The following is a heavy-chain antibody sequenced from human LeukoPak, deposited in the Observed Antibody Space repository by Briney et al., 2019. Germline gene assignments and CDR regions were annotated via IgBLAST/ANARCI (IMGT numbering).Heavy chain of an antibody. CDR2: IYSSGSS. J-gene: IGHJ4*02. Sequence: SETLSLTCTVSGGSISSCHWSWIRQPPGKGLESIGYIYSSGSSHYNPSLKSRVTISVDTSKNQFSLKLSSVIAADTAVYYCARVRRGDILTGYYYFDYWGQGTLVTVSS. V-gene: IGHV4-59*01. CDR1: GGSISSCH. D-gene: IGHD3-9*01. CDR3: ARVRRGDILTGYYYFDY.